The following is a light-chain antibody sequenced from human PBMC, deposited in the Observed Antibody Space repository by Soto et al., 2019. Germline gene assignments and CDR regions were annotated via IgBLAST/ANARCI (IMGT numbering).Light chain of an antibody. Sequence: EIVLTQSPGTLSLSPGERVTLSCRASQNIGSNYLAWYQQKPGQAPRLLLYGTSSRATGIPDRFSGSGSGTDFTLTINRLEPEDFAVYYCQQYDISPRTFGQGTKVEI. V-gene: IGKV3-20*01. CDR3: QQYDISPRT. CDR1: QNIGSNY. J-gene: IGKJ1*01. CDR2: GTS.